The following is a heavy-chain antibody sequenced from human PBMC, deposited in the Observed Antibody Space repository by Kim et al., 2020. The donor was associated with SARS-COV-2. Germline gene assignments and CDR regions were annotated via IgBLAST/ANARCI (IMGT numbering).Heavy chain of an antibody. Sequence: TYRPAFQGHVTFSADKSISTAYLQLSSLKASDTAIYFCARIGTYYYGMDVWGQGTTVTVSS. CDR3: ARIGTYYYGMDV. J-gene: IGHJ6*02. D-gene: IGHD6-13*01. V-gene: IGHV5-10-1*01.